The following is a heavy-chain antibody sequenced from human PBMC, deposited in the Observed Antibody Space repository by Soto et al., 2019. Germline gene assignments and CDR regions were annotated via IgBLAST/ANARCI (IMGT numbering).Heavy chain of an antibody. CDR1: GFTFSSYG. CDR3: ARDPATHQGGMDV. CDR2: IWYDGSNK. Sequence: QVQLVESGGGVVQPGRSLRLSCAASGFTFSSYGMHWVRQAPGKGLEWVAVIWYDGSNKYYADSVKGRFTISRDNSKNTLYLQMNSRRAEDTAVYYCARDPATHQGGMDVWGQGTTVTVSS. V-gene: IGHV3-33*01. J-gene: IGHJ6*02.